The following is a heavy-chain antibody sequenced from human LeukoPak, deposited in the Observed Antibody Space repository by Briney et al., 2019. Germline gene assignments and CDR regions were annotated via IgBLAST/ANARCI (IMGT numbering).Heavy chain of an antibody. V-gene: IGHV6-1*01. CDR3: AKEVVSRISSWYYSDY. D-gene: IGHD6-13*01. CDR1: GDSVSSNSAA. CDR2: TYYRSKWYN. Sequence: SQTLSLTCAIPGDSVSSNSAAWNWIRQSPSRGLERLGRTYYRSKWYNDYAVSVKSRVTINPDTSKNQFSLQLNSVTPEDTAIYYCAKEVVSRISSWYYSDYWGQGTLVTVSS. J-gene: IGHJ4*02.